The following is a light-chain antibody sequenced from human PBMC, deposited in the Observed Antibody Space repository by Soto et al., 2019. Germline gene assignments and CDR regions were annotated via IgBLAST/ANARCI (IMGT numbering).Light chain of an antibody. CDR1: QSVSSY. CDR2: DAS. J-gene: IGKJ4*01. CDR3: QQRSNWPLT. Sequence: EIVLTQSPATLSLSPGERATLSCRASQSVSSYLAWYQQKPGQAPRLLIYDASNRATGIPARFSGSGSGTEFTPTIRSLEPEDFAVYYCQQRSNWPLTFGGGTKVEIK. V-gene: IGKV3-11*01.